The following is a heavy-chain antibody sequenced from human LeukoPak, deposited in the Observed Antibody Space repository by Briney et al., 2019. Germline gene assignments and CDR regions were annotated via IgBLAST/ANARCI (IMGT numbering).Heavy chain of an antibody. D-gene: IGHD6-13*01. CDR2: THYSGST. V-gene: IGHV4-59*08. CDR1: GGSISTYY. CDR3: ARHRVLGIAAAPYYFDS. J-gene: IGHJ4*02. Sequence: SETLSLTCTVSGGSISTYYWSWIRQPPGKGLEWIGYTHYSGSTNYNPSLKSRVTISVDTSKNQFSLKLRSVTAADTALYYCARHRVLGIAAAPYYFDSWGQGTLVTVSS.